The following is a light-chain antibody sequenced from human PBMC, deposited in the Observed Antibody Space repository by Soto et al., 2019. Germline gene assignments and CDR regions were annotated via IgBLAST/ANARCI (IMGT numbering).Light chain of an antibody. CDR3: QQYGSSPYT. Sequence: EIVLTQSPGALSLSPGERATLSCGASQSVRSSHLAWFQHKPGQAPRLLIYGASSRAPGIPDRFSGSGSGTDFTLNISRLEPEDFAVYFWQQYGSSPYTFGQGTKLEIK. CDR1: QSVRSSH. J-gene: IGKJ2*01. CDR2: GAS. V-gene: IGKV3-20*01.